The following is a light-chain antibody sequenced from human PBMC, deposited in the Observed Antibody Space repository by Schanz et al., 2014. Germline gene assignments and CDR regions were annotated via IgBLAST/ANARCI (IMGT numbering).Light chain of an antibody. Sequence: QSALTQPRSMSGSPGQSVTISCTGTSGDVGEYNYVSWFQQYPGKAPKLMIYDVSTRPLGVPDRFSGSKSGNTASLTVSGLQAEDEADYYCSSYAGTNKFGVFGGGTKLTVL. V-gene: IGLV2-11*01. J-gene: IGLJ3*02. CDR3: SSYAGTNKFGV. CDR1: SGDVGEYNY. CDR2: DVS.